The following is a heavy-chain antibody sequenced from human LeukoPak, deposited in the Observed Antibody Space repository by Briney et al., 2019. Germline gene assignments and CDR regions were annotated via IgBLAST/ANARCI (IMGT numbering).Heavy chain of an antibody. CDR1: GYTFTSYS. CDR2: ISGYKGNT. D-gene: IGHD2-21*02. Sequence: ASVKVSCKASGYTFTSYSISWVRQAPGQGLEWMGWISGYKGNTNYVQKLQGRVTMTTDTSTSTAYMELRSLRSDDTAVYYCARGGAYCGGDCPRGAFDIWGQGTMVTVSS. V-gene: IGHV1-18*01. CDR3: ARGGAYCGGDCPRGAFDI. J-gene: IGHJ3*02.